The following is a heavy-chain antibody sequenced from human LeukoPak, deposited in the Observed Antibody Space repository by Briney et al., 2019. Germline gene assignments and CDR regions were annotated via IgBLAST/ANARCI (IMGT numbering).Heavy chain of an antibody. V-gene: IGHV1-69*05. J-gene: IGHJ4*02. Sequence: SVKVSCKASGGTFSSYAISWVRQAPGQGLEWMGGIIPIFGTANYAQKFQGRVTMTTDTSTSTAYMELRSLRSDDTAVYYCARVCWWGSSTSCYGFDYWGQGTLVTVSS. CDR2: IIPIFGTA. CDR1: GGTFSSYA. D-gene: IGHD2-2*01. CDR3: ARVCWWGSSTSCYGFDY.